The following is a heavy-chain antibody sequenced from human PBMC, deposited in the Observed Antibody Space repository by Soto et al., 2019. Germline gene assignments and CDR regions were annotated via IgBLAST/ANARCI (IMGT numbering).Heavy chain of an antibody. CDR3: ARDGYANNYYDSSGYYFDY. D-gene: IGHD3-22*01. CDR1: GYTFTSYG. J-gene: IGHJ4*02. V-gene: IGHV1-18*04. Sequence: ASVKISCKASGYTFTSYGISWVRQAPGQGLEWMGWISAYNGNTNYAQKLQGRVTMTTDTSTGTAYMELRSLRSDDTAVYYCARDGYANNYYDSSGYYFDYWGQGTLVTVSS. CDR2: ISAYNGNT.